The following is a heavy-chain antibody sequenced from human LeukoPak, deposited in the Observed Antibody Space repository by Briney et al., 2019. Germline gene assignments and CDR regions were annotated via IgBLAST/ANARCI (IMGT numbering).Heavy chain of an antibody. J-gene: IGHJ4*02. D-gene: IGHD6-19*01. CDR2: ISYDGSNK. V-gene: IGHV3-30-3*01. CDR3: AREVKQWLVRSGVDY. CDR1: GFTFSSYA. Sequence: GGSLRLSCAASGFTFSSYAMHCVRQAPGKGLEWVAVISYDGSNKYYADSVKGRFTISRDNSKNTLYLQMNSLRAEDTAVYYCAREVKQWLVRSGVDYWGQGTLVTVSS.